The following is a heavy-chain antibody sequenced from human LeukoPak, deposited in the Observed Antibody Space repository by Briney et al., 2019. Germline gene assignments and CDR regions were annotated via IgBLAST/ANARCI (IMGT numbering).Heavy chain of an antibody. J-gene: IGHJ5*02. D-gene: IGHD3-3*01. Sequence: GGSLRLSCAASGFTFSSYAMSWVRQAPGKGLEWVSAISGSGGSTYYADSVKGRFTISRDNSKNTLHLQMNSLRAEDTAVYYCAKVPYYDFWSGYYSNWFDPWGQGTLVTVSS. CDR3: AKVPYYDFWSGYYSNWFDP. CDR1: GFTFSSYA. CDR2: ISGSGGST. V-gene: IGHV3-23*01.